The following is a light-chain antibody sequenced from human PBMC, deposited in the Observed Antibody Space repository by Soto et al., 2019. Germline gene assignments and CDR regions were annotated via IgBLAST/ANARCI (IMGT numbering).Light chain of an antibody. CDR3: ASYTTRSTYV. CDR2: DVS. CDR1: SSDVGGYSY. J-gene: IGLJ1*01. Sequence: QSVLTQPASVYGSPRQSIAISCTGTSSDVGGYSYVSWYQQQPGKAPKLVISDVSNRPSGVSDRFSGYKSGNTASLTISGLQTEDEADYYCASYTTRSTYVVGTRTKLTVL. V-gene: IGLV2-14*01.